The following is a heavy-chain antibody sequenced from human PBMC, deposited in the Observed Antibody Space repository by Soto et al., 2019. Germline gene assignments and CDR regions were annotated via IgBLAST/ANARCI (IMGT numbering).Heavy chain of an antibody. V-gene: IGHV6-1*01. D-gene: IGHD3-3*01. CDR2: TYYRSKWYN. CDR3: ARGPRSYYDFWSGYREPTHFDY. CDR1: GDSVSSNSAA. Sequence: SQTLSLTCAISGDSVSSNSAAWNWIRQSPSRGLEWLGRTYYRSKWYNDYAVSVKSRITINPDTSKNQFSLQLNSVTPEDTAVYYCARGPRSYYDFWSGYREPTHFDYWGQGTLVTVSS. J-gene: IGHJ4*02.